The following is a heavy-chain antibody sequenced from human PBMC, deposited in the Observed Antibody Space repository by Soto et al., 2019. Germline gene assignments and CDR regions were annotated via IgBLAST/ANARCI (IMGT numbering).Heavy chain of an antibody. CDR3: ATEGAKTTWNFDY. D-gene: IGHD1-1*01. J-gene: IGHJ4*02. V-gene: IGHV3-23*01. CDR2: VSPHGANT. CDR1: GFTFGSCG. Sequence: LRLSCVASGFTFGSCGMNWVRQAPGKGLEWVAGVSPHGANTYYADSVRGRFIISRDDSRNTVSLDMNSLRGDDSAVYYCATEGAKTTWNFDYWGQGTVVTVSS.